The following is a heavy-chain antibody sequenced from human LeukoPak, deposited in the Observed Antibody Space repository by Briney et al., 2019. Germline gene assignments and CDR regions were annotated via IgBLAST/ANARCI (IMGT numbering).Heavy chain of an antibody. CDR2: INPNSGVT. D-gene: IGHD6-19*01. V-gene: IGHV1-2*02. Sequence: ASVKVSCKASGYSFTGSYINWVRQAPGQGLEWMGCINPNSGVTNFAQKFQGRVTMTRDTSISTAYMELSRVRSDDTAVYYCARGYGSAWHGDFWGQGTLVTVSS. J-gene: IGHJ4*02. CDR1: GYSFTGSY. CDR3: ARGYGSAWHGDF.